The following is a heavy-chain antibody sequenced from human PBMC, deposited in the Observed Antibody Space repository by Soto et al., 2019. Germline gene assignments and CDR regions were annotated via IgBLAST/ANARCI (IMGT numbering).Heavy chain of an antibody. D-gene: IGHD3-22*01. Sequence: SETLSLTCTVSGGSVSSGSYYWSWIRQPPGKGLEWIGYIYYSGSTNYNPSLKSRVTISVDTSKNQFSLKLSSVTAADAAVYYCARGSYYYDSSGYYYYYYGMDGWGQGTTVTVAS. V-gene: IGHV4-61*01. J-gene: IGHJ6*02. CDR2: IYYSGST. CDR3: ARGSYYYDSSGYYYYYYGMDG. CDR1: GGSVSSGSYY.